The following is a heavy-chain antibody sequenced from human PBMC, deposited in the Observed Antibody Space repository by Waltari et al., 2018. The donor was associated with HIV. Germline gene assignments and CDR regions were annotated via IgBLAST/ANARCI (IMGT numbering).Heavy chain of an antibody. CDR1: GFTFTHYA. CDR3: AKDDSTGSSGYYPFHY. CDR2: ISGSGGST. D-gene: IGHD3-22*01. V-gene: IGHV3-23*04. J-gene: IGHJ4*02. Sequence: EVQLVESGVGLVQPGGSLRLSCAASGFTFTHYALNWVRQAQGKGLEWVSAISGSGGSTYYADSVKGRFTISRDNSKNTLYLQMNSLRAEDTALYYCAKDDSTGSSGYYPFHYWGQGTLITVSS.